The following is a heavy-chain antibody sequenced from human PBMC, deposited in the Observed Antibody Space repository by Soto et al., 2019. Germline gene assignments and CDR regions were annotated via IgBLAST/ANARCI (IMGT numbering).Heavy chain of an antibody. CDR2: INPNSGGT. J-gene: IGHJ6*02. V-gene: IGHV1-2*02. Sequence: ASVKGSCTASGYTFTGYYMHWVRQAPGQGLEWMGWINPNSGGTNYAQKFQGRVTMTRDTSISTAYMELSRLRSDDTAVYYCARAVGDFWSGYYYYYYYGMDVWGQGTTVTVSS. CDR1: GYTFTGYY. CDR3: ARAVGDFWSGYYYYYYYGMDV. D-gene: IGHD3-3*01.